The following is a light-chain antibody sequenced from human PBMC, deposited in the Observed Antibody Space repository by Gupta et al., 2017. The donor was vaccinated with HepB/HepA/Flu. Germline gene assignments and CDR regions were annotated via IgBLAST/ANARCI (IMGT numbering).Light chain of an antibody. J-gene: IGLJ1*01. CDR2: GKN. CDR1: RLRSYY. CDR3: NSRDSSGNHYV. V-gene: IGLV3-19*01. Sequence: SELTQHPAVSVALGQPGRITCKGDRLRSYYVSWYQQKPGQVPRLVISGKNNRPSGIPDRFSGSSSGNTASLTISGAQAEDEADYYCNSRDSSGNHYVFGSGTKVTVL.